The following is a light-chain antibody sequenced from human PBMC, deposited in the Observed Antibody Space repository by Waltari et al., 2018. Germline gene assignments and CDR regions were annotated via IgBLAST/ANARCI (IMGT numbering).Light chain of an antibody. CDR1: QSLFSSSNSKTD. CDR2: WAS. J-gene: IGKJ5*01. Sequence: DIVMTQSPDSLAVSLGERATINCKSSQSLFSSSNSKTDIAWYQHKPGQPPKLLSYWASIRASGVPDRFSGSGSGTDLTLTISSLQAEDVAVYYCHHYYIPPLTFGQGTRLEI. CDR3: HHYYIPPLT. V-gene: IGKV4-1*01.